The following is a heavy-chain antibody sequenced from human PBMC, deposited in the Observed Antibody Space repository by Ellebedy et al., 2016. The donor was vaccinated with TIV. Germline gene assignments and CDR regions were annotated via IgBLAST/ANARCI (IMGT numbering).Heavy chain of an antibody. CDR2: VFHNGRT. CDR3: ARFRSGIVVVPAHYGMDV. D-gene: IGHD2-2*01. Sequence: SETLSLXXTVSGVSISSNNWWSWVRQSPGNGLEWIGDVFHNGRTNYNPSLKSRVTISVDTSKNQFSLKLSSVTAADTAVYYCARFRSGIVVVPAHYGMDVWGQGTTVTVSS. CDR1: GVSISSNNW. J-gene: IGHJ6*02. V-gene: IGHV4-4*02.